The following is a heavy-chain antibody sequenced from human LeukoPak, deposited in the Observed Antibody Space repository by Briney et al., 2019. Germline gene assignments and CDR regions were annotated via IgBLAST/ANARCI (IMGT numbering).Heavy chain of an antibody. D-gene: IGHD3-3*01. J-gene: IGHJ4*02. CDR3: ARYDYWGGAFDY. CDR2: MNSDGSST. CDR1: GFTLSTYW. Sequence: PGGSLRLSCAASGFTLSTYWMQWVRQAPGKGLVWVSRMNSDGSSTAYADSVKGRFTISRDNAKNTLYLQMNSLRAEDTAVYYCARYDYWGGAFDYWGQGTLVTVSS. V-gene: IGHV3-74*01.